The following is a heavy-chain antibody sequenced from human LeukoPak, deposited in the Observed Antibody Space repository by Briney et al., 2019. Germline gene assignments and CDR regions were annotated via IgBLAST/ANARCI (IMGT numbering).Heavy chain of an antibody. CDR1: GYSFADYY. J-gene: IGHJ5*02. D-gene: IGHD3-10*01. CDR2: IRPNSGGT. CDR3: ATNILVRDIINWFDP. Sequence: ASVKVSCKASGYSFADYYMHWVRQAPGQGLEWMGWIRPNSGGTRSAQKFQGRVTMTRDTSISTAYMELSSLRYDDTAVYYCATNILVRDIINWFDPWGQGTLVTVSS. V-gene: IGHV1-2*02.